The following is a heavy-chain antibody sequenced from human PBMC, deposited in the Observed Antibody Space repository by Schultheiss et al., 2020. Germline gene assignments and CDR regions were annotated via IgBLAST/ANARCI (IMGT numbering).Heavy chain of an antibody. J-gene: IGHJ4*02. V-gene: IGHV3-48*02. D-gene: IGHD5-24*01. CDR1: GFTFSSYS. CDR2: ISSSGHSI. CDR3: AIWAGGSGGNNYQGPFDF. Sequence: GGSLRLSCAASGFTFSSYSMNWVRQAPGKGLEWVSYISSSGHSIYYADSLKSRFTISRNNAQNSLYLQMNSLRDEDTAVYYCAIWAGGSGGNNYQGPFDFWGQGALVTVS.